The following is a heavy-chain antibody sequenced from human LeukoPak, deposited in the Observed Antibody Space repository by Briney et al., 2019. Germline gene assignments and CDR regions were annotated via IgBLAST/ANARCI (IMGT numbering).Heavy chain of an antibody. CDR1: GFTFSNYL. Sequence: GGSLRLSCAASGFTFSNYLMNWVRQAPGKGLEWVSSISSSSSYIYYADSVKGRFTISRDNAKNSLYLQMNSLRAEDMAVYYCARDPSRGVRSEIGYWGQGTLVTVSS. D-gene: IGHD3-10*01. J-gene: IGHJ4*02. CDR2: ISSSSSYI. V-gene: IGHV3-21*01. CDR3: ARDPSRGVRSEIGY.